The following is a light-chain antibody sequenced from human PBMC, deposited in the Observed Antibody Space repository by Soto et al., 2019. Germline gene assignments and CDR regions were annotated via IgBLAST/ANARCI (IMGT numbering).Light chain of an antibody. CDR2: SAP. CDR1: QDIRNF. J-gene: IGKJ4*01. Sequence: DIRLTQSPSFLSASLGDIVTLTCRASQDIRNFLAWYQQHPGTAPRLLMYSAPTPHGGVSSTFSAAGSGTEFTLTISSLQPEDSATYLCQYLNTFSPITFGGGTKVEI. CDR3: QYLNTFSPIT. V-gene: IGKV1-9*01.